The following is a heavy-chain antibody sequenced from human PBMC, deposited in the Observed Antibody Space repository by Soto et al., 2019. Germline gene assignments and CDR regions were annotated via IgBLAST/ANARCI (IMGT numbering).Heavy chain of an antibody. V-gene: IGHV1-69*01. CDR3: AIKYGSGGPVGNYYYYCGMDV. Sequence: QVQLVQSGAEVKKPGSSVKVSCKASGGTFSSYAISWVRQAPGQGLEWMGGIIPIFGTAKYAQKFQGRVTITADESTSTAYMELSSLRSEDTAVYYGAIKYGSGGPVGNYYYYCGMDVWGQGTTVTVSS. J-gene: IGHJ6*02. D-gene: IGHD3-10*01. CDR2: IIPIFGTA. CDR1: GGTFSSYA.